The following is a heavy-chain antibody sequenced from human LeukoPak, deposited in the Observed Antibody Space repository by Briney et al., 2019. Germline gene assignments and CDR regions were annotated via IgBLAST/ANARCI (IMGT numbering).Heavy chain of an antibody. V-gene: IGHV4-59*01. J-gene: IGHJ6*03. CDR1: GGSISSYY. CDR3: ARSMIVVVSDYYYYYMDV. Sequence: SETLSLTCTVSGGSISSYYWSWVRQPPGKGLEWIGYIYYSGSTNYNPSLKSRVTISVDTSKNQFSLKLSSVTAADTAVYYCARSMIVVVSDYYYYYMDVWGKGTTVTVSS. CDR2: IYYSGST. D-gene: IGHD3-22*01.